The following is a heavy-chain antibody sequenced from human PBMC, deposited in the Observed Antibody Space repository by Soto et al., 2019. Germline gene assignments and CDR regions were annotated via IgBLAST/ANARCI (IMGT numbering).Heavy chain of an antibody. Sequence: QVQLVESGGGVVQPGRSLRLSCAASGFTFSSYAMHWVRQAPGKGLEWVAVISYDGSNKYYADSVRGRFTISRDNSKTLYLKMNTLRGEDTDLYYGGRDTSPYSSGWHNRHFADWGQGTLVTVSS. V-gene: IGHV3-30-3*01. J-gene: IGHJ4*02. D-gene: IGHD6-19*01. CDR2: ISYDGSNK. CDR3: GRDTSPYSSGWHNRHFAD. CDR1: GFTFSSYA.